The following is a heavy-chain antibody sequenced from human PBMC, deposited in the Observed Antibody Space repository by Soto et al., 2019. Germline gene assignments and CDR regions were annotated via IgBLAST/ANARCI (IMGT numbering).Heavy chain of an antibody. Sequence: SVKVSCKASGFSFTGYYIHWLRQAPVQGLEWMGWINAHSGGTEYAQKFQGRVTLTRDTSIATAYLTLTSLTSDDTALYYCAKDLTRQLAYWLDPWGQGTQVTVSS. D-gene: IGHD6-6*01. CDR3: AKDLTRQLAYWLDP. V-gene: IGHV1-2*02. CDR1: GFSFTGYY. J-gene: IGHJ5*02. CDR2: INAHSGGT.